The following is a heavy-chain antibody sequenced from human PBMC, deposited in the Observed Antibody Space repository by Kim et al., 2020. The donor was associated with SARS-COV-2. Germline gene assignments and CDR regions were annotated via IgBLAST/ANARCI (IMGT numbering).Heavy chain of an antibody. J-gene: IGHJ3*02. Sequence: GGSLRLSCAASGFTFDDYAMHWVRQAPGKGLEWVSGISWNSGSIGYADSVKGRFTISRDNAKNSLYLQMNSLRAEDTALYYCAKVMFPRGHDAFDIWGQGTMVTVSS. V-gene: IGHV3-9*01. D-gene: IGHD3-10*02. CDR2: ISWNSGSI. CDR3: AKVMFPRGHDAFDI. CDR1: GFTFDDYA.